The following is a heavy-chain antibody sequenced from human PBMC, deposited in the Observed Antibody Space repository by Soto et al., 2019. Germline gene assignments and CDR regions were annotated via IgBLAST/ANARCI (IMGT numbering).Heavy chain of an antibody. V-gene: IGHV3-33*01. D-gene: IGHD3-22*01. CDR2: IWYDGSNK. CDR1: GFTFSSYG. J-gene: IGHJ4*02. Sequence: GGSLRLSCAASGFTFSSYGMHWVRQAPGKGLEWVAVIWYDGSNKYYADSVKGRFTISRDNSKNTLYLQMNSLRAEDTAVYYCAREGSSGYYFDYWGQGTLVTVSS. CDR3: AREGSSGYYFDY.